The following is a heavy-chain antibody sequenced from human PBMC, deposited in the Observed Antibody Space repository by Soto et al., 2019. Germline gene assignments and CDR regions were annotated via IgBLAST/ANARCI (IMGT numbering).Heavy chain of an antibody. J-gene: IGHJ4*02. V-gene: IGHV4-59*08. CDR2: IYYSGST. CDR3: ARLACSSTRCFNYFDY. D-gene: IGHD2-2*01. CDR1: GGSISSYY. Sequence: SETLSLTCTVSGGSISSYYWSWIRQPPGKGLEWIGYIYYSGSTNYNPSLKSRVTISVDTSKNQFSLKLSSVTAADTAVYYCARLACSSTRCFNYFDYWGQGALVTVSS.